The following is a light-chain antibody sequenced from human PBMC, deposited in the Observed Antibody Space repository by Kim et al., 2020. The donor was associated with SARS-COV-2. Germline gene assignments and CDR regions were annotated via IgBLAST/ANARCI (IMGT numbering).Light chain of an antibody. Sequence: SYELTQPPSVSVAPGQTARITCGGHNIGRNSVHWYQQMPGQVPVLVLYRDSDRPSGTPERFSGSNSGNTATLTISRVEAGDEADYYCQVWDTSNDDLVLFGGGTKLTVL. CDR1: NIGRNS. CDR2: RDS. CDR3: QVWDTSNDDLVL. V-gene: IGLV3-21*02. J-gene: IGLJ2*01.